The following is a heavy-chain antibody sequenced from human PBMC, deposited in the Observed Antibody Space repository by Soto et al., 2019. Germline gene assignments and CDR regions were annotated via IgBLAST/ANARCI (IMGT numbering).Heavy chain of an antibody. J-gene: IGHJ3*01. V-gene: IGHV3-64*01. D-gene: IGHD2-21*01. CDR2: ISSNGGST. Sequence: GGALILSWAASGFIFSSYAMHWGLQAPGKGLEYVSAISSNGGSTYYANSVKGRFTISRDNSKNTLYLQMGSLRAEDMAVYYCSSSRGEDILGVFAFRGQRTMVIGS. CDR1: GFIFSSYA. CDR3: SSSRGEDILGVFAF.